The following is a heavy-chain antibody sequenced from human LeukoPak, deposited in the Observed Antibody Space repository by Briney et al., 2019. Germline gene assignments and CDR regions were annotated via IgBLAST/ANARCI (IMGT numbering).Heavy chain of an antibody. D-gene: IGHD1-26*01. V-gene: IGHV3-11*01. CDR3: ARGGAHGMDV. J-gene: IGHJ6*02. CDR2: ISGVADVI. CDR1: GFTFSDYY. Sequence: GGSLRLSCAASGFTFSDYYMTWIRQVPGKGLEWVSYISGVADVIYYADSVKGRFTISRDNAKGSVYLQMNSLRAEDTALYYCARGGAHGMDVWGQGTTVTVSS.